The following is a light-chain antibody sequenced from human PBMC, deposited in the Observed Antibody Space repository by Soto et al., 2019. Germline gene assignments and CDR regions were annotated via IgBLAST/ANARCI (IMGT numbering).Light chain of an antibody. CDR3: AAWGARLNAVV. CDR1: SSNIGSNT. CDR2: SNN. Sequence: QSVLTQPPSASGTPGQRVTISCSGSSSNIGSNTVNWYQQLPGTAPKLLIYSNNQRPSGVPDRFSGSKSGTSASLAISGLQSEDEAAYYCAAWGARLNAVVFGGGTQLTV. J-gene: IGLJ2*01. V-gene: IGLV1-44*01.